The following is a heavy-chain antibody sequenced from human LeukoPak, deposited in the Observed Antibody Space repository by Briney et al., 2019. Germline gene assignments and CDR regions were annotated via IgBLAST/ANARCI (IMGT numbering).Heavy chain of an antibody. CDR2: IRYDGSNK. Sequence: GESLKISCAASGFTFSSYGMHWVRQAPGKGLEWVAFIRYDGSNKYYADSVKGRFTISRDNSKNTLYLQMNSLRAEDTAVYYCAKDFAGWGTDYWGQGTLVTVSS. CDR3: AKDFAGWGTDY. J-gene: IGHJ4*02. CDR1: GFTFSSYG. D-gene: IGHD7-27*01. V-gene: IGHV3-30*02.